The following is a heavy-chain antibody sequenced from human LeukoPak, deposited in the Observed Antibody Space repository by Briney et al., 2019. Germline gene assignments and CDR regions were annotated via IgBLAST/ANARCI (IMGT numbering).Heavy chain of an antibody. CDR1: GFTFSSYA. V-gene: IGHV3-30-3*01. J-gene: IGHJ3*02. D-gene: IGHD3-10*01. CDR2: ISYDGSNK. Sequence: GGSLRLSCAASGFTFSSYAMHWVRQAPGKGLEWVAVISYDGSNKYYADSVKGRFTISRDNAENSLYLQMNSLRADDTAVYYCARDGELSLNQIDAFDIWGQGTMVTVSS. CDR3: ARDGELSLNQIDAFDI.